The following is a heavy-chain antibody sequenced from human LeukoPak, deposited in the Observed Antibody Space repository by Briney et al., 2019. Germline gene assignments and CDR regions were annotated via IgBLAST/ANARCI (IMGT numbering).Heavy chain of an antibody. CDR1: GFTFSNYN. J-gene: IGHJ4*02. CDR2: ISSSSSTI. CDR3: ARLPPTIVSFDY. V-gene: IGHV3-48*01. Sequence: GGSLRLSCAASGFTFSNYNMNWVRQAPGKGLQWISYISSSSSTIYYADSVKDRFTISRDNAKNALYLQMNSLRAEDTAVYYCARLPPTIVSFDYWGQGTLVTVSS. D-gene: IGHD5-24*01.